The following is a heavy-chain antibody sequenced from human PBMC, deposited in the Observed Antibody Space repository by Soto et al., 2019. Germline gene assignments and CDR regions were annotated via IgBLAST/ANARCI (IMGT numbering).Heavy chain of an antibody. CDR2: INHSGST. D-gene: IGHD3-10*01. Sequence: PSETLSLTCAVYGGSFSGYCWSWIRQPPGKGLEWIGEINHSGSTNYNPSLKSRVTISVDTSKNQFSLKLSSVTAADTAVYYCARIYGSGNYYYYYYGMDVWGQGTTVTVSS. CDR1: GGSFSGYC. V-gene: IGHV4-34*01. J-gene: IGHJ6*02. CDR3: ARIYGSGNYYYYYYGMDV.